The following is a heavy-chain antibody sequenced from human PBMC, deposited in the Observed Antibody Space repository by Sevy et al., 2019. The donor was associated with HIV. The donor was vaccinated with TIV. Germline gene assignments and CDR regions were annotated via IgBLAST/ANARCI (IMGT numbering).Heavy chain of an antibody. CDR3: TRWKAAQSIFDY. CDR1: GFTFGDYC. V-gene: IGHV3-49*04. J-gene: IGHJ4*02. Sequence: GGSLRLSCTASGFTFGDYCMSWVRQAPGKGLEWVAFLKSDVYGGTVDHAATVRGRFVISRDDSKTIAYLQMNDPKTDDTGVYYCTRWKAAQSIFDYWGQGALVTVSS. D-gene: IGHD6-13*01. CDR2: LKSDVYGGTV.